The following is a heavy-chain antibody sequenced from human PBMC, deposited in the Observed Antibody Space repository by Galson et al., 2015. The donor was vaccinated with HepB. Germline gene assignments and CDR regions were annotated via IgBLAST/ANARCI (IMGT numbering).Heavy chain of an antibody. CDR2: ISGSGGST. CDR1: GFTFSSYA. CDR3: AKLGVRLVRGWFDP. V-gene: IGHV3-23*01. Sequence: SLRLSCAASGFTFSSYAMSWVRQAPGKGLEWVSAISGSGGSTYYADSEKGRFTISRDNSKNTLYLQMNSLRAEDTAVYYCAKLGVRLVRGWFDPWGQGTLVTVSS. D-gene: IGHD3-10*01. J-gene: IGHJ5*02.